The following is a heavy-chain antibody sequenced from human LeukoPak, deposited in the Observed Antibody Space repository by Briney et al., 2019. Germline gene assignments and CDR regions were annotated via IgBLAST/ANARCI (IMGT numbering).Heavy chain of an antibody. CDR2: IYPGDSDT. Sequence: GESLKISCKGSGYSFTSYWIGWVRQMPGKGLEWMGIIYPGDSDTRYSPSFQGQVTISADKSISTAYLQWSSLKASDTAMYYCARLRRDGRRIIFAASDYWGQGTLVTVSS. V-gene: IGHV5-51*01. J-gene: IGHJ4*02. CDR3: ARLRRDGRRIIFAASDY. D-gene: IGHD5-24*01. CDR1: GYSFTSYW.